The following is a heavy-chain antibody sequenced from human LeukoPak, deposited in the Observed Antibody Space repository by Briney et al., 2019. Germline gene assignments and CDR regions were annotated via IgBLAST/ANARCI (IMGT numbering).Heavy chain of an antibody. CDR1: GGSISSYY. J-gene: IGHJ3*01. CDR3: ARGAVKDIGHAFDV. D-gene: IGHD2-15*01. CDR2: IYYSGST. Sequence: SETLSLTCTVSGGSISSYYWSWIRQPPGKGLEWIGYIYYSGSTNYNPSLKSRVTISVDTSKNQFSLKLSSVTAADTAGYYCARGAVKDIGHAFDVWGQGTMVPVSS. V-gene: IGHV4-59*01.